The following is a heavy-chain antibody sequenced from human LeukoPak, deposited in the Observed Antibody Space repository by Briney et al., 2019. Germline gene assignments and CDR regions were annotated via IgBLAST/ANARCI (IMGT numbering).Heavy chain of an antibody. CDR3: AKPRTTGLGWAQFDY. CDR1: GFTFSSFA. D-gene: IGHD2-8*02. V-gene: IGHV3-23*01. Sequence: PGGSLRLSCAASGFTFSSFAMTWVRQAPGKGLEWVSGFDGNGPNTYYADSVKGRWTISRDNSRNTLYLEMNSLRPEDTAIYYCAKPRTTGLGWAQFDYGGQGSLVTVSS. J-gene: IGHJ4*02. CDR2: FDGNGPNT.